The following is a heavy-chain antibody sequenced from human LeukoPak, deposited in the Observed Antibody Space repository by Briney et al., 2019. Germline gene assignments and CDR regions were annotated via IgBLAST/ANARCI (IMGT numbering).Heavy chain of an antibody. CDR1: GFTFSDYG. D-gene: IGHD3-22*01. CDR2: VSYDGGQK. J-gene: IGHJ4*02. V-gene: IGHV3-30*19. Sequence: GGSLRLSCAASGFTFSDYGMHWVRQAPGKGLEWVAVVSYDGGQKYYADSVKGRFTISRETSRDTVSLEMNSLRVEDTAVYYCARDRINMMVLGHDSGLDCWGQGTLVTVSS. CDR3: ARDRINMMVLGHDSGLDC.